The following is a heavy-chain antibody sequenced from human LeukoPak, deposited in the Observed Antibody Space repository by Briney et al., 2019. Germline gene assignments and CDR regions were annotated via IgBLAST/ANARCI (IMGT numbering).Heavy chain of an antibody. CDR3: ARDQHPIPAPDSYGLRYFDY. V-gene: IGHV4-39*07. CDR2: IYYSGST. CDR1: GGSISSSSYY. Sequence: SETLSLTCTVSGGSISSSSYYWGWIRQPPGKGLEWIGSIYYSGSTYYNPSLKSRVTISVDTSKNQFSLKLSSVTAADTAVYYCARDQHPIPAPDSYGLRYFDYWGQGTLVTVSS. J-gene: IGHJ4*02. D-gene: IGHD5-18*01.